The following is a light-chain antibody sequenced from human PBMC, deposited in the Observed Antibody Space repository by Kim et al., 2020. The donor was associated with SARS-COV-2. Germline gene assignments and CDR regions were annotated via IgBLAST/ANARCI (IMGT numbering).Light chain of an antibody. V-gene: IGKV3-11*01. CDR2: DAS. CDR3: QQRSNWPPWT. Sequence: TPGERATLSCRASQSVSSYLAWYQQKPGQAPRLLIYDASNRATGIPARFSGSGSGTDFTLTISSREPEDFAVYYCQQRSNWPPWTFGQGTKVDIK. J-gene: IGKJ1*01. CDR1: QSVSSY.